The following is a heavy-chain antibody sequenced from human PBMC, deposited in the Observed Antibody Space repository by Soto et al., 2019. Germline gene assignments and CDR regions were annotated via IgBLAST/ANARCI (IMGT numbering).Heavy chain of an antibody. J-gene: IGHJ6*02. D-gene: IGHD1-26*01. Sequence: QVQLVQSGAEVKKPGASVKVSCKASEYTFTTFAMHWVRQAPGQRLEWMGWINAANGNTKYSQNFQGRVTITRDTSVSTAYRAPSSLRSADTAVYYCARGFIGAYYYYYGMDVWGQGTTVTVSS. CDR2: INAANGNT. CDR3: ARGFIGAYYYYYGMDV. V-gene: IGHV1-3*01. CDR1: EYTFTTFA.